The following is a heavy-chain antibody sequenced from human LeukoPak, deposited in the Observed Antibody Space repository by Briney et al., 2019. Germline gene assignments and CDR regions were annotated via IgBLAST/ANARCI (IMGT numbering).Heavy chain of an antibody. D-gene: IGHD2-2*02. Sequence: GGSLRLSCAASGFTFSSYSMNWVRQAPGKGLEWASSISSSSSYIYYADSVKGRSTISRDNAKNSLYLQMNSLRAEDTSVYYCAREYCSSTSCYTVEFDYWGQGTLVTVSS. CDR2: ISSSSSYI. CDR1: GFTFSSYS. CDR3: AREYCSSTSCYTVEFDY. V-gene: IGHV3-21*01. J-gene: IGHJ4*02.